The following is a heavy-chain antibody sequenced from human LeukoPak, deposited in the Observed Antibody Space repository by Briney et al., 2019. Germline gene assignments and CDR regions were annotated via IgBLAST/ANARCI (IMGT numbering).Heavy chain of an antibody. D-gene: IGHD6-19*01. J-gene: IGHJ4*02. CDR1: GFTFTGCY. V-gene: IGHV1-2*02. CDR3: ARDWGMVAGTAGDY. CDR2: INPKRGDT. Sequence: GASVKVSCKTSGFTFTGCYIHWLRQAPGQGLEWMGWINPKRGDTNYAPKFQGRVTMTRDTSIRTAYMDLSSLRSDDTAVYYCARDWGMVAGTAGDYWGQGTLVTVSS.